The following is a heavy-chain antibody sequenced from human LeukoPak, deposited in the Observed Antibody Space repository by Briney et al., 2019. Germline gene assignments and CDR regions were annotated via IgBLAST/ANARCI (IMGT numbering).Heavy chain of an antibody. CDR2: ISGSGSST. J-gene: IGHJ4*02. CDR1: GFTFSSYA. CDR3: AKGRPVQLRYFDWLLPFDY. Sequence: GGSLRLSCAASGFTFSSYAMSWVRQAPGKGLEWVSFISGSGSSTNYADSVKGRFTISRDNFKNTLYLQMNSLRAEDTAVYYCAKGRPVQLRYFDWLLPFDYWGQGTLVTVSS. D-gene: IGHD3-9*01. V-gene: IGHV3-23*01.